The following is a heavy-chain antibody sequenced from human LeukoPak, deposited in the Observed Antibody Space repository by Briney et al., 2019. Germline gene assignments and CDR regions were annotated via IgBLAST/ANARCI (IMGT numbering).Heavy chain of an antibody. Sequence: SETLSLTCAVYGGSFSGYYWSWIRQPPGKGLEWIGEINHSGSTNYNPSLKSRVTISVDTSKNQFSLKLSSVTAADTAVYYCARDKGLSDYWGQGTLVTVSS. CDR3: ARDKGLSDY. CDR2: INHSGST. V-gene: IGHV4-34*01. CDR1: GGSFSGYY. J-gene: IGHJ4*02.